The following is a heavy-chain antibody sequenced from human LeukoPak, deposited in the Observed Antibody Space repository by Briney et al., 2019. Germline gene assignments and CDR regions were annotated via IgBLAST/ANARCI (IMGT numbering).Heavy chain of an antibody. CDR2: IYYSGNT. D-gene: IGHD3-22*01. V-gene: IGHV4-59*01. J-gene: IGHJ4*02. CDR3: TKQYYYDSSGYFGY. CDR1: GGSISSYY. Sequence: SETLFLTCTVSGGSISSYYWSWIRQPPGKGLEWIGYIYYSGNTDYNPSLKSRVTISVDTSKNQFSLKLSSVTAADTAVYYCTKQYYYDSSGYFGYWGQGTLVTVSS.